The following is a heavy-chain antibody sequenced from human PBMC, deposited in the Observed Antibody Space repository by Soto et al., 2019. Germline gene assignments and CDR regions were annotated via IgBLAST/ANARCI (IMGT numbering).Heavy chain of an antibody. CDR1: GFTFDDSA. V-gene: IGHV3-9*01. Sequence: GGSLTLSCVVSGFTFDDSAMHWVRQAPGEGLEWVSGGSWNGGNMDYADSVKDSCPISRDNGKNSLFLQMHTLRPEDTAVYYCAKDRSGVLYGAGGMDVWGQGTTVTVSS. CDR3: AKDRSGVLYGAGGMDV. CDR2: GSWNGGNM. J-gene: IGHJ6*02. D-gene: IGHD6-19*01.